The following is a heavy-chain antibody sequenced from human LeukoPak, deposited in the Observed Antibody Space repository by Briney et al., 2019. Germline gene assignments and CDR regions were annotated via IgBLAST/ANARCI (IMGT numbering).Heavy chain of an antibody. D-gene: IGHD4-17*01. CDR2: IRYDGSNK. V-gene: IGHV3-30*02. CDR3: AKEYGDYKYYYYYMDV. J-gene: IGHJ6*03. CDR1: GFTFSSYG. Sequence: GGSLRLSCAASGFTFSSYGMHWVRQAPGKGLEWVTFIRYDGSNKYYADSVKGRFTISRDNSKNTLYLQMNSLRTEDTAVYYCAKEYGDYKYYYYYMDVWGKGTTVTVSS.